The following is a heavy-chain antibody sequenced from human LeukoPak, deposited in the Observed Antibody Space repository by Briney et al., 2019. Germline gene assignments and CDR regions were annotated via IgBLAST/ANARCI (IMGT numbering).Heavy chain of an antibody. J-gene: IGHJ4*02. Sequence: GGSLRLSCAASGFTFSSYAMSWVRQAPGKGLEWVSAISGSGGSTYYADSVKGRFTISRDNSKNTLYLQMNSLRAEDTAVYYCAKASAFAGFSGPFDYWGQGTLVTVSS. CDR2: ISGSGGST. V-gene: IGHV3-23*01. CDR3: AKASAFAGFSGPFDY. D-gene: IGHD6-19*01. CDR1: GFTFSSYA.